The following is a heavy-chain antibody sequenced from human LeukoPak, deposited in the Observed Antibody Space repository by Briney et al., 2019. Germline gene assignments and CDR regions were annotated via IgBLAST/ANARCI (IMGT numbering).Heavy chain of an antibody. CDR1: GFPFSDYG. J-gene: IGHJ4*02. D-gene: IGHD5-12*01. Sequence: GGSLRLSCAASGFPFSDYGMYWVRQAPGKGLEWLAVISHDGNNKYYADSVKGRITISRDNSKNTLYLQMNSLRADDTAVYYCARDPILSGYDFWGQGTLVTVSS. CDR3: ARDPILSGYDF. CDR2: ISHDGNNK. V-gene: IGHV3-30*03.